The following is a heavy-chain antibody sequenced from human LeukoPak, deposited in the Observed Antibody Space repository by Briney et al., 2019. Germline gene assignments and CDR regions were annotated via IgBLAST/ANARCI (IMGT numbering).Heavy chain of an antibody. J-gene: IGHJ6*03. Sequence: SETLSLTCAVYDESFSGYYWTWIRQPPGKGLEWIGEINHSGSTNYNPSLKSRVTISVDTSKNQFSLKLSSMTAADTAVYYCARVEEGYGSGRRENYYYYYMDVWGKGTTVTISS. V-gene: IGHV4-34*01. CDR2: INHSGST. CDR1: DESFSGYY. D-gene: IGHD3-10*01. CDR3: ARVEEGYGSGRRENYYYYYMDV.